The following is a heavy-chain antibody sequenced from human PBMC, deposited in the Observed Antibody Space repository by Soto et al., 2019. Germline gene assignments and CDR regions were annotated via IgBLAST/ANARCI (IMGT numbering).Heavy chain of an antibody. CDR1: NGSISTYY. CDR2: VYYSGTT. D-gene: IGHD1-26*01. Sequence: LSLTCTVSNGSISTYYWSWVRQAPGKGLEWIGYVYYSGTTNYNPSLKSRVTISVDTSKNQFSLKLKSVTAADTAVYYCARQRPTDGRWEFANYYGMDVWGQGTPVTVSS. J-gene: IGHJ6*02. CDR3: ARQRPTDGRWEFANYYGMDV. V-gene: IGHV4-59*01.